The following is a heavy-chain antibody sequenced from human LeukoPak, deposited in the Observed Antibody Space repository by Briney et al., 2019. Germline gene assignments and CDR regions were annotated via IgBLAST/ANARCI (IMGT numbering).Heavy chain of an antibody. CDR2: ISSSSSYI. CDR3: TRDATGILVVVAATHRDAFDI. Sequence: PGGSLRLSCAASGFTFSSYSMNWVRQAPGQGLEWVSSISSSSSYIYYADSVKGRFTINRDNAKNSLSLQMNSLRPEDTAVYYWTRDATGILVVVAATHRDAFDIRGQGTMVTVSS. CDR1: GFTFSSYS. J-gene: IGHJ3*02. V-gene: IGHV3-21*01. D-gene: IGHD2-15*01.